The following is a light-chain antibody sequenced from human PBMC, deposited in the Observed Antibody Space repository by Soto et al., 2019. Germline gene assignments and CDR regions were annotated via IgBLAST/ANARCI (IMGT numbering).Light chain of an antibody. CDR2: DVI. CDR1: SSDVGGYNY. Sequence: QSVLTQPASVSGSPGQSITISCTGTSSDVGGYNYVSWYQQHPGKAPKLMIYDVINRPSGVSNRFSGSKSGNTASLTISGLQAEDEADYYCSSYTSSSTLVYVFGTGTKVTVL. J-gene: IGLJ1*01. CDR3: SSYTSSSTLVYV. V-gene: IGLV2-14*01.